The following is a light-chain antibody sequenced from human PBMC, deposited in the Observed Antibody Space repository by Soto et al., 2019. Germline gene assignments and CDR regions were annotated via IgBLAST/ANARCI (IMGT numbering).Light chain of an antibody. CDR1: QSVTSN. V-gene: IGKV3D-15*01. CDR3: KQYNNWPRT. Sequence: EIVLTHSPGTLSLSPWEIATLSCGANQSVTSNYLAWYQQKPGQAPRLLIYGASTRATGIPAKFSGSGSGTEFTLTISSLQSEDFAVYYCKQYNNWPRTFGQGTKVDIK. CDR2: GAS. J-gene: IGKJ1*01.